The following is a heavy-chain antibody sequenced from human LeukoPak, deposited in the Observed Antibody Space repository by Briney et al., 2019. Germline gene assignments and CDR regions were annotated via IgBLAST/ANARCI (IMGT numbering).Heavy chain of an antibody. CDR3: ARGRSVYYDFWSGYSPYFDY. Sequence: GASVKVSCKASGYTFTSYYMHWVRQAPGQGLEWMGIINPSGGSTSYAQKFQGRVTMTRDTSTSTVYMELSSLRSEDTAVYYCARGRSVYYDFWSGYSPYFDYWGQGTLVTVSS. D-gene: IGHD3-3*01. J-gene: IGHJ4*02. CDR1: GYTFTSYY. V-gene: IGHV1-46*01. CDR2: INPSGGST.